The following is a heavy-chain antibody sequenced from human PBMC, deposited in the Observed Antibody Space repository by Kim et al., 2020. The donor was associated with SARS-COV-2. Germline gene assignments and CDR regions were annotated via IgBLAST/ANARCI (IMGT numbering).Heavy chain of an antibody. CDR2: IRSNAGGESY. J-gene: IGHJ6*02. Sequence: GGSLRLSCVASGFTFSNAWMDWVRQAPGKGLEWVGRIRSNAGGESYEYAVQGQFTISRDSDDNTLTLHLNMHRPENEAIYYYYCNQGIGDSMNVCGQGTT. V-gene: IGHV3-15*01. CDR1: GFTFSNAW. D-gene: IGHD2-2*01. CDR3: NQGIGDSMNV.